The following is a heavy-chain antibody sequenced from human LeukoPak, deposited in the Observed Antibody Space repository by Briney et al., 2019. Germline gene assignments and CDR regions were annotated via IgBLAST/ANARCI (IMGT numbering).Heavy chain of an antibody. D-gene: IGHD3-10*01. Sequence: SETLSLTCTVSGGSISSSYWSWIRHPPGKGLEWIGYIYYSGSSNYNPSFKSRVTISVDPSKNQFPLKLSSVTAADTAVDYCARGRGVRGVSFFDYWGQGTLVTVSS. V-gene: IGHV4-59*01. CDR3: ARGRGVRGVSFFDY. CDR2: IYYSGSS. J-gene: IGHJ4*02. CDR1: GGSISSSY.